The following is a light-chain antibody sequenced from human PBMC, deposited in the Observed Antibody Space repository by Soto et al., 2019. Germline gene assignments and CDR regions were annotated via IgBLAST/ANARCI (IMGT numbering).Light chain of an antibody. CDR2: SNT. Sequence: QSVLTQPPSASGTPGQRVTISCSGGSSNIGSNTVIWYQQLPGTAPKLLIYSNTQRPSGVPDRFSGSKSGTSASLAISGLQSEDEADYYCAAWDDSLNGFVFGTGTKGTVL. CDR1: SSNIGSNT. J-gene: IGLJ1*01. V-gene: IGLV1-44*01. CDR3: AAWDDSLNGFV.